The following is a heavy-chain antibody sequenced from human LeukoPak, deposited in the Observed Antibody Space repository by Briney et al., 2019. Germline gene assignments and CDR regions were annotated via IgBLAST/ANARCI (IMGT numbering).Heavy chain of an antibody. CDR3: ARRSGYDLYYLDY. CDR1: GYTFTSYA. CDR2: INAGNGNT. D-gene: IGHD5-12*01. J-gene: IGHJ4*02. V-gene: IGHV1-3*01. Sequence: ASVKVSCKASGYTFTSYAMHWVRQAPGQRLEWMGWINAGNGNTKYSQKFQGRVTITRDTSASTAYMELSSLRSEDTAVYYCARRSGYDLYYLDYWGQGTLVTVSS.